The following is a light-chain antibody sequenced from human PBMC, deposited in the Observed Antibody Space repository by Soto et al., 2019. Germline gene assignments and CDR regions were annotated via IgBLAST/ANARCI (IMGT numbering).Light chain of an antibody. CDR3: AAWDDSHWV. J-gene: IGLJ3*02. Sequence: QSVLTQPPSASGTPGQRVTISCSGSSSNIGSNYVYWYQQLPGTAPKLLIYRNNQRPSGVPDRFSCSKSGTSASLAISGLRSEDEADYYCAAWDDSHWVFGGGTKLTVL. CDR2: RNN. CDR1: SSNIGSNY. V-gene: IGLV1-47*01.